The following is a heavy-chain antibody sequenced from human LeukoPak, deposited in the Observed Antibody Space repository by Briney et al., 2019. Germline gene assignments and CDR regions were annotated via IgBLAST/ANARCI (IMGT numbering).Heavy chain of an antibody. CDR3: ARDHFVSTAMVWVGNWFDP. Sequence: SETLSLTCTVSGYSISSGYYWGWIRQPPGKGLEWIGSIYHSGSTYYNPSLKSRVAISVDTSKNQFSLKLSSVTAADTAVYYCARDHFVSTAMVWVGNWFDPWGQGTLVTVSS. CDR2: IYHSGST. CDR1: GYSISSGYY. J-gene: IGHJ5*02. V-gene: IGHV4-38-2*02. D-gene: IGHD5-18*01.